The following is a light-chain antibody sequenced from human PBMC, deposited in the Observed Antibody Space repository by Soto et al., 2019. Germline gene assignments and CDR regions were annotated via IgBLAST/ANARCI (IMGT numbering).Light chain of an antibody. V-gene: IGKV3-15*01. CDR3: QHYHNWPPWT. CDR1: QSVSSN. J-gene: IGKJ1*01. CDR2: GAS. Sequence: EIVMTQSPATLSVSPGERATLSCRASQSVSSNLAWYQQKPGQAPRLLIYGASTRATGIPARFSGSGSGTDFTLTNTSLQSEDFAVYYCQHYHNWPPWTFGQGTKVEIK.